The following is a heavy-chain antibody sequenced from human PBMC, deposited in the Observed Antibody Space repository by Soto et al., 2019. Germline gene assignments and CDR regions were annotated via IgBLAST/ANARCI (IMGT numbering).Heavy chain of an antibody. CDR2: IKQEGSEK. J-gene: IGHJ6*03. V-gene: IGHV3-7*01. CDR1: GFTFSSYW. CDR3: ARVEGREYGAINGAYYYYNMDV. Sequence: EVQLVESGGGLVQPGGSLRLSCAASGFTFSSYWMSWVRQAPGKGLEWVANIKQEGSEKYYVDSVKGRFSISRDNAKNSLYLQMNRLRAADTAVYYFARVEGREYGAINGAYYYYNMDVWGKGATVTVAS. D-gene: IGHD4-17*01.